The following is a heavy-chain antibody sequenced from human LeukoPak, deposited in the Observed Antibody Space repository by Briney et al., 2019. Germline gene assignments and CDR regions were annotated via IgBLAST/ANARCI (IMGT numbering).Heavy chain of an antibody. D-gene: IGHD3-22*01. CDR1: GGSISSGDYY. CDR2: IYYSGST. Sequence: SQTLSLTCTVSGGSISSGDYYWSWIRQPPGKGLEWIGYIYYSGSTYYNPSLKSRVTISVDTSKNQFSLKLSSVTAADTAVYYCARQTYYYDSSGYVGDYWGQGTLVTVSS. V-gene: IGHV4-30-4*01. CDR3: ARQTYYYDSSGYVGDY. J-gene: IGHJ4*02.